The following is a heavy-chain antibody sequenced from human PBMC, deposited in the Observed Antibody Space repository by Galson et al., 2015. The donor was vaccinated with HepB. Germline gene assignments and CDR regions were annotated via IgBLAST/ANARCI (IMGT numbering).Heavy chain of an antibody. CDR3: ARGYSSGWYDFDY. V-gene: IGHV3-7*01. J-gene: IGHJ4*02. CDR2: IKQDGSEK. D-gene: IGHD6-19*01. Sequence: SLRLSCAASGFTFSSYWMSWVRQAPGKGLEWVANIKQDGSEKYYVDSVKGRFTISRDNAKNSLYLQMNSLRAEDTAVYYCARGYSSGWYDFDYWGQGTLVTVSS. CDR1: GFTFSSYW.